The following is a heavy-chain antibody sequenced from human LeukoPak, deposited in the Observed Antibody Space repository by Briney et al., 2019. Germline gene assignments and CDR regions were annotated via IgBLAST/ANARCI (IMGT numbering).Heavy chain of an antibody. Sequence: SVEVSCKASRGTFSSYAISWVRQAPGQGLEWMGGIIPIFGTANYAQKFQGRVTITADESTSTAYMELSSLRSEDTAVYYCAREDILTGYIGYWGQGTLVTVSS. CDR1: RGTFSSYA. CDR3: AREDILTGYIGY. D-gene: IGHD3-9*01. V-gene: IGHV1-69*01. J-gene: IGHJ4*02. CDR2: IIPIFGTA.